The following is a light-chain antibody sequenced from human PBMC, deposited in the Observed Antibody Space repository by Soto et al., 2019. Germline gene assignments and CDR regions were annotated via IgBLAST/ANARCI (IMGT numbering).Light chain of an antibody. V-gene: IGKV1-5*01. Sequence: DIQMTHSPSTLSASVGDTVTVTCRASQSVSGWLAWYQQKPGEAPKLLIYAASALPRGVPSRFSGSGSGTKFTLTIASLQPDDFATYYCQQYETFSGTFGPGTKVDI. CDR2: AAS. J-gene: IGKJ1*01. CDR1: QSVSGW. CDR3: QQYETFSGT.